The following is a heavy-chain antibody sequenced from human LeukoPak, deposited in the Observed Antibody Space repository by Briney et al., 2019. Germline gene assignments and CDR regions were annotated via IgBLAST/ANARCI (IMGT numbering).Heavy chain of an antibody. D-gene: IGHD2-2*01. V-gene: IGHV4-61*02. CDR2: INTSGNI. CDR3: ARGLSSSWYWYDT. J-gene: IGHJ5*02. Sequence: SETLSLTCTVSAGSIGSGSYYWSWIRQPAGKGLEWIGRINTSGNINYNPSLKSRVTLSVDTSNNQFSLKLSSLTAADTAVYYCARGLSSSWYWYDTWGQGTLVTVSS. CDR1: AGSIGSGSYY.